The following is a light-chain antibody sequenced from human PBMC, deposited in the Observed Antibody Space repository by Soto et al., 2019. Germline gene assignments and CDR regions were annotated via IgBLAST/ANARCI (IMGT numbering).Light chain of an antibody. Sequence: QAVVTQEPSFSVSPGGTVTLTCGLSSGSVSTNYYPSWYQQTPCQAPRTLIYSTNTRSSGVPDRFSGSILGNKAALTITGAQADNESDYYCVLYMGSGIWVFGGGTKATVL. CDR2: STN. CDR1: SGSVSTNYY. J-gene: IGLJ3*02. CDR3: VLYMGSGIWV. V-gene: IGLV8-61*01.